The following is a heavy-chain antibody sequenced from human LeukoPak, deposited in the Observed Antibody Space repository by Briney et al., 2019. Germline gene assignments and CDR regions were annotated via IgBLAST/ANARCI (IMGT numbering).Heavy chain of an antibody. V-gene: IGHV4-39*07. CDR1: GGSISSSSYY. Sequence: SETLSLTCTVSGGSISSSSYYWGWIRQPPGKGLEWIGSIYYSGSTYYNPSLKSRVTISVDTSKNQFSLKLSSVTAADTAVYYCATDRRNYYDSSGLNDAFDIWGQGTMVTVSS. D-gene: IGHD3-22*01. CDR3: ATDRRNYYDSSGLNDAFDI. CDR2: IYYSGST. J-gene: IGHJ3*02.